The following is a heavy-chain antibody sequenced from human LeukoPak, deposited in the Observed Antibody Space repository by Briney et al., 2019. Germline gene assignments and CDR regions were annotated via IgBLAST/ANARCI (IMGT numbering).Heavy chain of an antibody. D-gene: IGHD2-2*01. CDR2: ISAYNGNT. V-gene: IGHV1-18*04. CDR3: ARRYCSSTSCHVDY. CDR1: GYTFTSYG. J-gene: IGHJ4*02. Sequence: ASVNVSCKASGYTFTSYGISWVRQAPGQGLEWMGWISAYNGNTNYAQKLQGRVTMTTDTSTSTAYMELRSLRSDDTAVYYCARRYCSSTSCHVDYWGQGTLVTVSS.